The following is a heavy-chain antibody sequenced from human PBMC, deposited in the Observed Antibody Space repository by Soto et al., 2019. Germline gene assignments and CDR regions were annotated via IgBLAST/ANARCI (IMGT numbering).Heavy chain of an antibody. D-gene: IGHD3-16*01. Sequence: SLRLSCAASGFTFSRYWMHWVRQAPGKGLVWVSRINSDGSNTIYANSVKGRFTISRDNAKNTLYLQMNSLRAEDTAVYYCARGYSDSYSYTLSWGQGTLVTVSS. CDR3: ARGYSDSYSYTLS. V-gene: IGHV3-74*01. CDR2: INSDGSNT. CDR1: GFTFSRYW. J-gene: IGHJ4*02.